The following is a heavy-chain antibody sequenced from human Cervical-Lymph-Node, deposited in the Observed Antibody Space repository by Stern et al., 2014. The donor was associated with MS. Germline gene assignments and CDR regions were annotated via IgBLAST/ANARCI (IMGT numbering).Heavy chain of an antibody. D-gene: IGHD1-1*01. V-gene: IGHV1-69*12. CDR3: ARDSTTGMDV. J-gene: IGHJ6*02. CDR1: GDTFSSYA. CDR2: IVPIFGTA. Sequence: QVQLVQSGAEVKKPGSSVKVSCKTSGDTFSSYAISWVRQGPGQGLEWMGGIVPIFGTANYAEKFQGRVTITADVSTNTAYMELSRLGSDDTAVYYSARDSTTGMDVWGQGTTVTVSS.